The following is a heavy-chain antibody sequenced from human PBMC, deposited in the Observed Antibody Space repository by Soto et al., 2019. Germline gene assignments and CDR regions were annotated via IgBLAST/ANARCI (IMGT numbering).Heavy chain of an antibody. CDR2: ISGSGGST. Sequence: EVQLLESGGGLVQPGGSLRLSCAASGFTFSSYAMSWVRQAPGKGLEWVSAISGSGGSTYYADSVKGRFTISRDNSKNTLYLQMNSLRAEDTAVYYCAKAGDSSGYYYVNPYYFDYWGQGTLVTVSS. J-gene: IGHJ4*02. D-gene: IGHD3-22*01. V-gene: IGHV3-23*01. CDR3: AKAGDSSGYYYVNPYYFDY. CDR1: GFTFSSYA.